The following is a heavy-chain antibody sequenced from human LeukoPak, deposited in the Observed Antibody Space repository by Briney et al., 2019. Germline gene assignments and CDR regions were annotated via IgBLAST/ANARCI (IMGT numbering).Heavy chain of an antibody. V-gene: IGHV3-74*01. CDR2: INRDGIST. D-gene: IGHD6-13*01. CDR3: ARGGSRPIDY. Sequence: GGSLRLSCAPSVFTFSSYCIHWVRHAPGKGLVWVSRINRDGISTIYGVCVKGRFTISRDKAKNTLYLQMNSLRAADTAVYYCARGGSRPIDYWGRGTLVTVSS. J-gene: IGHJ4*02. CDR1: VFTFSSYC.